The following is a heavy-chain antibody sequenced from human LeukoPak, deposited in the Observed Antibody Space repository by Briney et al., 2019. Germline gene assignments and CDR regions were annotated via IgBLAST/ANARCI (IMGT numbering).Heavy chain of an antibody. Sequence: RPGGSLRLSCAASGFTFSSYAMHWVRQAPGKGLEWVAVISYDGSNKYYADSVKGRFTISRDNSKNTLYLQMNSLRAEDTAVCYCARDKTGYGSSWTFDYWGQGTLVTVSS. CDR3: ARDKTGYGSSWTFDY. CDR1: GFTFSSYA. D-gene: IGHD6-13*01. J-gene: IGHJ4*02. CDR2: ISYDGSNK. V-gene: IGHV3-30*04.